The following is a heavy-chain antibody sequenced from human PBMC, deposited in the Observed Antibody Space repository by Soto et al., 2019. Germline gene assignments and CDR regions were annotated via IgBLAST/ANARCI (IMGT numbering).Heavy chain of an antibody. J-gene: IGHJ2*01. CDR3: ARGYYDSSGYYHASWYFDL. D-gene: IGHD3-22*01. CDR1: GGSISTYY. CDR2: IHYSGTT. Sequence: QVQLQESGPGLVKPSETLSLTCSVSGGSISTYYWSWIRQPPGKGLEWIGYIHYSGTTNYNPSLKLRVTISVDTSKNQFSLKLSAVTAADTAVYYCARGYYDSSGYYHASWYFDLWGRGTLVTVSS. V-gene: IGHV4-59*01.